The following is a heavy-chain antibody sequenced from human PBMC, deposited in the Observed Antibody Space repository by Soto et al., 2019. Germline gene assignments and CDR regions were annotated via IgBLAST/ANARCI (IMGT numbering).Heavy chain of an antibody. D-gene: IGHD6-19*01. Sequence: GASVKVSCKASGYTFTGYYMHWVRQAPGQGLEWMGWINPNSGGTNYAQKFQGWVTMTRDTSISTAYMELSRLRSDDTAVYYCARQAVAGTPYYYVMDVWGQGTTVTVSS. CDR3: ARQAVAGTPYYYVMDV. CDR1: GYTFTGYY. V-gene: IGHV1-2*04. CDR2: INPNSGGT. J-gene: IGHJ6*02.